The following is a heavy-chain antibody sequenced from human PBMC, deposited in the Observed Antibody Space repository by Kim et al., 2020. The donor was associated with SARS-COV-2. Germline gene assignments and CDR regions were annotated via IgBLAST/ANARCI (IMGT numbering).Heavy chain of an antibody. D-gene: IGHD3-3*01. CDR2: ISYDGSNK. CDR3: AKDIAIRFLEWGGFDY. Sequence: GGSLRLSCAASGFTFSSYGMHWVRQAPGKGLEWVAVISYDGSNKYYADSVKGRFTISRDNSKNTLYLQMNSLRAEDTAVYYCAKDIAIRFLEWGGFDYWGQGTLVTVSS. V-gene: IGHV3-30*18. J-gene: IGHJ4*02. CDR1: GFTFSSYG.